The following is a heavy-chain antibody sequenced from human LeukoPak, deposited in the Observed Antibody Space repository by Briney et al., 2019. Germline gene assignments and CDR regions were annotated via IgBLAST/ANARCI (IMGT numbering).Heavy chain of an antibody. V-gene: IGHV3-23*01. CDR1: GFTFSSYY. Sequence: GGSLRLSCAASGFTFSSYYMSWVRQAPGKGLEWVSAIGGSGTGTYYADSVKGRFTISRDNSKNTLYLQMNGLRAEDTAVYYCVKDETGSSWYNWGQGTLVTVSS. J-gene: IGHJ4*02. D-gene: IGHD6-13*01. CDR2: IGGSGTGT. CDR3: VKDETGSSWYN.